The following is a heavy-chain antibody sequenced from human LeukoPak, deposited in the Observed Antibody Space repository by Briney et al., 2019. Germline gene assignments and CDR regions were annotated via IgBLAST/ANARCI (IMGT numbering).Heavy chain of an antibody. D-gene: IGHD3-22*01. V-gene: IGHV4-59*08. CDR3: ARLVYSSGYYLIFDY. Sequence: SETLSLTCTVSGGSISSYYWSWIRQPPGKGLEWIGYISYSGSTNYNSSLKSRVTISVDTSKNQFSLKLSSVTAADTAVYYCARLVYSSGYYLIFDYWGQGTLVTVSS. J-gene: IGHJ4*02. CDR2: ISYSGST. CDR1: GGSISSYY.